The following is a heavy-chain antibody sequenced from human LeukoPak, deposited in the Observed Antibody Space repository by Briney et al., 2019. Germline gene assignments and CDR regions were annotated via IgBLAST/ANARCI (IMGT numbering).Heavy chain of an antibody. D-gene: IGHD6-19*01. CDR2: ISSSSRYI. V-gene: IGHV3-21*01. Sequence: GESLRLSCAAAGFTFSSYSVNWVRQAPGKGLEWVSSISSSSRYISYADSVEGRFTISRDNAKNPLYLQMNSLRAEDTAVYYCARAPRGSGWYHFFNWGQGTLVTASS. J-gene: IGHJ4*02. CDR1: GFTFSSYS. CDR3: ARAPRGSGWYHFFN.